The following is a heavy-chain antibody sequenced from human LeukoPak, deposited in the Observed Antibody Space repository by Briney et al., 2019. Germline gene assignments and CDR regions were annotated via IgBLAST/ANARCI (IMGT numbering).Heavy chain of an antibody. CDR1: GGSFSGYY. D-gene: IGHD3-3*01. CDR3: ARGGPHYDLADV. Sequence: PSETLSLTCAVYGGSFSGYYWSWIRQPPGKGLEWIGEINHSGSTNYNPSLKDRVTISVDTSKNQFSLKLSSVTAADTAVYYCARGGPHYDLADVWGQGTTVTVSS. J-gene: IGHJ6*02. CDR2: INHSGST. V-gene: IGHV4-34*01.